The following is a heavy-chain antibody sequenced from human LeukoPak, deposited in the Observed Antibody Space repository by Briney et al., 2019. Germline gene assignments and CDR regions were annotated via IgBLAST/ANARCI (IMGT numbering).Heavy chain of an antibody. V-gene: IGHV3-53*01. CDR1: GFTVSSNS. CDR2: IYSDNT. J-gene: IGHJ4*02. Sequence: PGGSLRLSCTVSGFTVSSNSMSWVRQAPGKGLEWVSFIYSDNTHYSDSVKGRFTISRDNSKNTLYLQMNSLRAEDTAVYYCAKLYSSSWYGDYWGQGTLVTVSS. CDR3: AKLYSSSWYGDY. D-gene: IGHD6-13*01.